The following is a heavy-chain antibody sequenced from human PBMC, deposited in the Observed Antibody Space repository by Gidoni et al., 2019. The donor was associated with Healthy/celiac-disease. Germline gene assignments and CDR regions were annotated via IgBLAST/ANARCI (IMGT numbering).Heavy chain of an antibody. V-gene: IGHV4-34*01. CDR2: INHSGST. CDR3: ARGSSRRQGRKYWYFDL. D-gene: IGHD1-26*01. J-gene: IGHJ2*01. Sequence: QVQLQQWGAGLLKPSETLSLTCAVYGGSFSGYYWSWIRQPPGKGLEWIGEINHSGSTNYNPSLKSRVTISVDTSKNQFSLKLSSVTAADTAVYYCARGSSRRQGRKYWYFDLWAVAPWSLSPQ. CDR1: GGSFSGYY.